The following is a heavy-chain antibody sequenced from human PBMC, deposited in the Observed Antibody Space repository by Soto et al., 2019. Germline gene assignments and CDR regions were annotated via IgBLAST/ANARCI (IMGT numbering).Heavy chain of an antibody. CDR3: ARGYYYGSGSSPPYGMDV. CDR2: INHSGST. V-gene: IGHV4-34*01. J-gene: IGHJ6*02. CDR1: GGSFSGYY. D-gene: IGHD3-10*01. Sequence: SSETLSLTCAVYGGSFSGYYWSWIRQPPGKGLEWIGEINHSGSTNYNPSLKSRVTISVDTSKNQFSLKLSSVTAADTAVYYCARGYYYGSGSSPPYGMDVWGQGTTVT.